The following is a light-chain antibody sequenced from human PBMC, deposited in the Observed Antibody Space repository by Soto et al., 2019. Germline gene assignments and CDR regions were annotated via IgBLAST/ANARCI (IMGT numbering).Light chain of an antibody. CDR1: QSISTW. V-gene: IGKV1-5*01. Sequence: DIPMTQSPSTLFASVGDRVTITCRASQSISTWLAWYQQKPGNAPKLLIFDASNLESGVPSRFSGSGSGTEFTLTIDSLQPDDFATYYCQQYNSDSRTFGQGTELDIK. CDR2: DAS. CDR3: QQYNSDSRT. J-gene: IGKJ1*01.